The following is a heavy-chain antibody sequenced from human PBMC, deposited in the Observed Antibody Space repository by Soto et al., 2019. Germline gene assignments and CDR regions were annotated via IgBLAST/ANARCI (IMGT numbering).Heavy chain of an antibody. CDR3: AAXPPPPSEWEPRRHWFDP. D-gene: IGHD1-26*01. Sequence: GASVKVSCKASGFTFTSSAVQWVRQARGQRLEWIGWIVVGSGNTNYAQKFQERVTITRDMSTSTAYMELSGLRSEDTAVYYCAAXPPPPSEWEPRRHWFDPWGQGTLVTVSS. CDR2: IVVGSGNT. V-gene: IGHV1-58*01. CDR1: GFTFTSSA. J-gene: IGHJ5*02.